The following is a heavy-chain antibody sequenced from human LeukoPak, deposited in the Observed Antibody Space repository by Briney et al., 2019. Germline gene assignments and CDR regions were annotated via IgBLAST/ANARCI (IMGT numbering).Heavy chain of an antibody. Sequence: PGGSLRLSCEASGFTFSSYQMNWVRQAPGKGLEWVSYISSSSSTIYYAESVKGRFTISRDNAKNSLYLQMNSLRAEDTAVYYCARRYCSGGTCNHLDYWGQGTLVTVSS. V-gene: IGHV3-48*03. J-gene: IGHJ4*02. CDR3: ARRYCSGGTCNHLDY. CDR2: ISSSSSTI. D-gene: IGHD2-15*01. CDR1: GFTFSSYQ.